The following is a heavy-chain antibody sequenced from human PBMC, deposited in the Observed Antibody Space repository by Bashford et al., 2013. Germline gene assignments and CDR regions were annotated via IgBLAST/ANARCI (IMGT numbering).Heavy chain of an antibody. CDR3: AAFPSTVSDF. Sequence: SVKVSCKASGFQFSSSVIQWMRQGRGQRLEWIGWIVIGTGKPNYAQKFHDRVTISMDVRTDTTYLEVTSLTSEDTAVYYCAAFPSTVSDFWGLGTLVTVSS. D-gene: IGHD4-11*01. CDR2: IVIGTGKP. CDR1: GFQFSSSV. J-gene: IGHJ4*02. V-gene: IGHV1-58*02.